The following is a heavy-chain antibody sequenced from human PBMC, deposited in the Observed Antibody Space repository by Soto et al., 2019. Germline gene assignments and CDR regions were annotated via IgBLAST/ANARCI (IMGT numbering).Heavy chain of an antibody. J-gene: IGHJ4*02. D-gene: IGHD3-10*01. CDR1: GNTFTSYY. Sequence: ASVNVSCKPSGNTFTSYYINWVRQATGHGLEWMGWINPNSGNICYAQKFQGRVTMTRDTAIRTAYMEVSRLRSDDTAVYYCARGRASGSYYLLDYWGQGTLVTVSS. CDR2: INPNSGNI. CDR3: ARGRASGSYYLLDY. V-gene: IGHV1-8*01.